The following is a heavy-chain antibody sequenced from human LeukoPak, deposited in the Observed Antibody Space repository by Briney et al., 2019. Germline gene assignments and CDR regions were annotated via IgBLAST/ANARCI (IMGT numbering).Heavy chain of an antibody. J-gene: IGHJ3*02. V-gene: IGHV1-18*01. CDR2: ISAYNGNT. Sequence: GASVKVSCQASGYTFSNYGITWLRQAPGQGRAWMGWISAYNGNTNNAQSLQSRVNMTRETARSTAYMELRRLRFDDTAVYYCARGSRRFGESTDAFDIWGQGTMVTVSS. CDR3: ARGSRRFGESTDAFDI. CDR1: GYTFSNYG. D-gene: IGHD3-10*01.